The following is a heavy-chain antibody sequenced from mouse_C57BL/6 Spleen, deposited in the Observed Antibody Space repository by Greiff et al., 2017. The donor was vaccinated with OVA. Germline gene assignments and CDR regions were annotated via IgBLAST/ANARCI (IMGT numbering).Heavy chain of an antibody. J-gene: IGHJ3*01. CDR3: RRARAWIAY. Sequence: QVQLQQSGAELVRPGASVTLSCKASGYTFTDYEMHWVKQTPVHGLEWIGAIDPETGGTAYNQKFKGKAIMTADKYSSTAYMKLRRLAAEETAVYYSRRARAWIAYWGKGTLVTVSA. V-gene: IGHV1-15*01. CDR2: IDPETGGT. CDR1: GYTFTDYE.